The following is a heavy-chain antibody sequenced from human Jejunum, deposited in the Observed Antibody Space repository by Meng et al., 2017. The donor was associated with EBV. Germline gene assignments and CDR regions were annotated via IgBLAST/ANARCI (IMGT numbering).Heavy chain of an antibody. CDR3: EREIPAAGKFDS. D-gene: IGHD6-13*01. CDR1: VGSRRGFN. J-gene: IGHJ4*02. Sequence: LKGRCPGSVEPSATLSTACTVPVGSRRGFNWNCVRQSHGKGLEGIGYVYYTGGTNYNPTLRGRVTISVDTSKNQFSLNLISVTAADTAVYFCEREIPAAGKFDSWGQGALVTVSS. CDR2: VYYTGGT. V-gene: IGHV4-59*01.